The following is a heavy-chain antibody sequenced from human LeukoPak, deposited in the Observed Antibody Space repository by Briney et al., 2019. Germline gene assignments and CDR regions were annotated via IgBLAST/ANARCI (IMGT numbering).Heavy chain of an antibody. D-gene: IGHD4-17*01. V-gene: IGHV4-34*01. CDR2: INHSGST. J-gene: IGHJ4*02. CDR3: ARIGEGPTVTPPDY. CDR1: GGSFSGYY. Sequence: SETLSLTCAVYGGSFSGYYWSWIRQPPGKGLEWIGEINHSGSTNYNPSLKSRVTISVDTSKNQFSLKLSSVTAADTAVYYCARIGEGPTVTPPDYWGQGTLVTVSS.